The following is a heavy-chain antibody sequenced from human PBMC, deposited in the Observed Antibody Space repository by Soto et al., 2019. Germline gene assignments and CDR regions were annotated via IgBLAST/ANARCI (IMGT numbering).Heavy chain of an antibody. D-gene: IGHD2-2*01. J-gene: IGHJ4*02. CDR2: ISGSGGTT. CDR1: GFTFSSQA. V-gene: IGHV3-23*01. CDR3: ARGGVVLAAIWNS. Sequence: GGSLILSCAASGFTFSSQAMSWVRQAPGKGLEWVSGISGSGGTTYYADSVKGRFTISRDNSKNTLYLQMNSLRAEDTAVYYCARGGVVLAAIWNSWGQGTLVTVSS.